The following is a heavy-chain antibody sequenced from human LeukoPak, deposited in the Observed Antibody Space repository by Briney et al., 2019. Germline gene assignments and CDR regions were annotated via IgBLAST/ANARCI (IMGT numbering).Heavy chain of an antibody. Sequence: SETLSLTCTVSGGSISSGSYYWGWIRHPPGKGLEWIGSFYYSGSTYYNPSPKSRVTISVHTSKNQFSLKLSSVTAADTAVYYCARYYPYYFDYWGQGTLVTVSS. V-gene: IGHV4-39*01. D-gene: IGHD3-22*01. J-gene: IGHJ4*02. CDR1: GGSISSGSYY. CDR2: FYYSGST. CDR3: ARYYPYYFDY.